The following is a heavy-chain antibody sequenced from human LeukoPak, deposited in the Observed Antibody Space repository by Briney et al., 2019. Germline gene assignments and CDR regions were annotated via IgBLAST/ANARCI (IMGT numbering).Heavy chain of an antibody. CDR3: ARGGYTGYDLAFDY. V-gene: IGHV3-21*01. CDR2: ISSTSSYI. D-gene: IGHD5-12*01. J-gene: IGHJ4*02. Sequence: GGSLRLSCAASGFTFSSYSMNWVRQAPGKGLEWVSSISSTSSYIYYADSVQGRFTISRDNAKNSLYLQMNSLRAEDTAVYYCARGGYTGYDLAFDYWGQGTLVTVSS. CDR1: GFTFSSYS.